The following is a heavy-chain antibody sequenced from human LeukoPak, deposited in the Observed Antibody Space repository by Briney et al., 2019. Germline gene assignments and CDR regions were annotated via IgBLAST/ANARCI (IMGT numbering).Heavy chain of an antibody. J-gene: IGHJ5*02. V-gene: IGHV1-18*01. CDR2: ISGYNGNT. D-gene: IGHD2-15*01. Sequence: ASVKVSCKASGYAFTRFGITWVRQAPGQGLEWMGWISGYNGNTNYAQKVQGRVTMTTDTSTSTVYMELRSLRSDDTAVYYCARDIGYCSGGSCRYWFDPWGQGTLVTVSS. CDR3: ARDIGYCSGGSCRYWFDP. CDR1: GYAFTRFG.